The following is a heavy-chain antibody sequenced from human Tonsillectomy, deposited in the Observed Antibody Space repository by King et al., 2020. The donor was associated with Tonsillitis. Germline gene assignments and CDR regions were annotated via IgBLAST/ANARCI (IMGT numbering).Heavy chain of an antibody. V-gene: IGHV3-23*04. CDR3: ARAKGGYYYVSSGYSPFYYYGMDV. D-gene: IGHD3-22*01. J-gene: IGHJ6*02. CDR1: GFTFSSYA. CDR2: ISGSGGST. Sequence: VQLVESGGGLVQPGGSLRLSCAASGFTFSSYAMSWVRQAPGKGLEWVSAISGSGGSTSYADSVKGRFTLSRDNSKNTLYLQMNSLRAEDTAVYYCARAKGGYYYVSSGYSPFYYYGMDVWGQGTTVTVSS.